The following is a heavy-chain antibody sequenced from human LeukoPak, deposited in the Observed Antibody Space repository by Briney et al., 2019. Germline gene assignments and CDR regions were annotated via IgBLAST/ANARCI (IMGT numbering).Heavy chain of an antibody. CDR1: GLTFSSHE. J-gene: IGHJ6*03. CDR3: ARDGYSGSYYRLYYFFMDV. D-gene: IGHD1-26*01. CDR2: ISRSGSTI. V-gene: IGHV3-48*03. Sequence: GGSLRLSCAASGLTFSSHEMNWVRQAPGKGLEWVSYISRSGSTIYYAHSVKGRFTISRDNAKNSLYLQMNSLRGEDTAVYYCARDGYSGSYYRLYYFFMDVWGKGTTVTVSS.